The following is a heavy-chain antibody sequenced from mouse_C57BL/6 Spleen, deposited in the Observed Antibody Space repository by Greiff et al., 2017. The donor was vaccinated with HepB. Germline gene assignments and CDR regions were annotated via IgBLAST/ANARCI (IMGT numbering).Heavy chain of an antibody. CDR1: GFTFSSYA. CDR3: ARGLRYFDV. V-gene: IGHV5-4*03. CDR2: ISDGGSYT. Sequence: DVKLVESGGGLVKPGGSLKLSCAASGFTFSSYAMSWVRQTPEKRLEWVATISDGGSYTYYPDNVKGRFTISRDNAKNNLYLQMSHLKSEDTAMYYCARGLRYFDVWGTGTTVTVSS. J-gene: IGHJ1*03.